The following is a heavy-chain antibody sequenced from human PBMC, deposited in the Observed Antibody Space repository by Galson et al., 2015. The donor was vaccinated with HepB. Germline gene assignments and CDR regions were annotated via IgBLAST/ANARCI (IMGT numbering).Heavy chain of an antibody. CDR3: AKSEIGASYQGEASDH. CDR2: IAYDGRSE. J-gene: IGHJ4*02. Sequence: SLRLSCAASGFTFNTYGMHWVRQAPGKGLEWVAVIAYDGRSEYYADPVKGRFTISRDNSKNTVYLQMSSLRAEDTAVYYCAKSEIGASYQGEASDHWGQGALVTVSS. CDR1: GFTFNTYG. D-gene: IGHD1-26*01. V-gene: IGHV3-30*18.